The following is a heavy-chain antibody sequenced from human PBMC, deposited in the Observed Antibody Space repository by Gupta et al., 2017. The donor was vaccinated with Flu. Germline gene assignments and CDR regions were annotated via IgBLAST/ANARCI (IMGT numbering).Heavy chain of an antibody. CDR2: IYTSGST. J-gene: IGHJ6*02. Sequence: VQLQESAPGVVKPSQPLSLICTVSGGSISSGSYYWSWIRQPAGKGLEWIGRIYTSGSTNYNPSLKSRVTISVDTSKNQFSLKLSSVTAADTAVYYCARVDFYYYYYGMDVWGQGTTVTVSS. CDR1: GGSISSGSYY. D-gene: IGHD3-3*01. CDR3: ARVDFYYYYYGMDV. V-gene: IGHV4-61*02.